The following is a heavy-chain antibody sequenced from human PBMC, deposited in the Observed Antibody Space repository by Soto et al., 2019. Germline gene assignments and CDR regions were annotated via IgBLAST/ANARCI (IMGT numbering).Heavy chain of an antibody. V-gene: IGHV3-30*18. D-gene: IGHD6-13*01. J-gene: IGHJ1*01. CDR2: ISYDGSNK. CDR1: GFTFSSYG. Sequence: GGSLRLSCAASGFTFSSYGMHWVRQAPGKGLEWVAVISYDGSNKYYADSVKGRFTISRDNSKNTLYLQMNSLRAEDTAVYYCAKDRGIAAAGEYFQHWGQGTLVTVSS. CDR3: AKDRGIAAAGEYFQH.